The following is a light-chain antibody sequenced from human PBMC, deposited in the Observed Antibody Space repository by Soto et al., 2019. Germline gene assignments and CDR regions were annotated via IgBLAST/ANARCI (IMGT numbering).Light chain of an antibody. CDR1: SSDVGTYNY. CDR2: EVS. V-gene: IGLV2-14*01. J-gene: IGLJ1*01. CDR3: SSYTSSSTYV. Sequence: QSALTQPASVSGSPGQSITISCTGTSSDVGTYNYVSWYQQHPGKAPKLMIYEVSNRLSGVSHRFSGSKSGNTASLTISGLQAEDEADYYCSSYTSSSTYVFGNGTKLTVL.